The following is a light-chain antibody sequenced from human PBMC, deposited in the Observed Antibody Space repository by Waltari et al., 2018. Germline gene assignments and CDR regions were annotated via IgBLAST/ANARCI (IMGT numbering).Light chain of an antibody. V-gene: IGLV3-1*01. CDR2: QDT. J-gene: IGLJ2*01. CDR3: QAWDSSTAV. CDR1: KLGEKY. Sequence: SYELTQPPSVSVSPGQTASITCSGDKLGEKYASWYQQRPGQSPVMVIYQDTKRPSGIPERFSGSNSGNTATLTISGPQAMDEADYYCQAWDSSTAVFGGGTKLTVL.